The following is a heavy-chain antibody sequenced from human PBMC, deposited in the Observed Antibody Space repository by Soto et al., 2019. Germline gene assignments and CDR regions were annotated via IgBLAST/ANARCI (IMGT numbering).Heavy chain of an antibody. J-gene: IGHJ6*02. V-gene: IGHV4-31*03. D-gene: IGHD2-21*01. Sequence: SETLSLTCSVSGASIRLVGDSWNWIRHQSGKPLEWIGSIYDRGSRDNSPCLNSRITMSLDTSKNHFSLKLTSVSGVGMAVVGCARDAVGLDCGGSLVGGSSSYNVFDMQVWGPGNPVTVSS. CDR3: ARDAVGLDCGGSLVGGSSSYNVFDMQV. CDR2: IYDRGSR. CDR1: GASIRLVGDS.